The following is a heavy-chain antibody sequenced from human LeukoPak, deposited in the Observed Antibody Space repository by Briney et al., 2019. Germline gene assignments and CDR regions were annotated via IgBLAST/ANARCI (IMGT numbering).Heavy chain of an antibody. CDR2: IYYSGST. CDR1: GGSISSYY. Sequence: SETLSLTCTVSGGSISSYYWSWIRQPPGKGLEWIGYIYYSGSTNYNPSLKSRVTISVDTSKNQFSPKLSSVTAADTAVYYCVASYGYYYFDYWGQGTLVTVSS. CDR3: VASYGYYYFDY. V-gene: IGHV4-59*08. J-gene: IGHJ4*02. D-gene: IGHD5-18*01.